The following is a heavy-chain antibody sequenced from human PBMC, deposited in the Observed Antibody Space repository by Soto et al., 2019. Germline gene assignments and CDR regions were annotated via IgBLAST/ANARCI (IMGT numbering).Heavy chain of an antibody. Sequence: GESLKISCKGSGYSFTSYWIGWVRQMPGKGLEWMGIIYPGESDTRYSPSFQGQVTISADKSISTAYLQWSSLNASDTAMYYCASAPDSGYDWYYFDYWGQGTLVTVSS. CDR3: ASAPDSGYDWYYFDY. CDR1: GYSFTSYW. V-gene: IGHV5-51*01. J-gene: IGHJ4*02. CDR2: IYPGESDT. D-gene: IGHD5-12*01.